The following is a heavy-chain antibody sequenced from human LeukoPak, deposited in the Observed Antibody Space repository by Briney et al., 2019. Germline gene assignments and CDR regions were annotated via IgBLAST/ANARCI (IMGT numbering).Heavy chain of an antibody. J-gene: IGHJ2*01. CDR1: GGSISSYY. Sequence: SETLSLTCTVSGGSISSYYWSWIRQPPGKGLEWIGYIYYSGSTNYNPSLKSRVTISVDTSKNQFSLKLSSVTAADTAVYYCARTPYCGGDCYPYWYFDLWGRGTLVTVSS. V-gene: IGHV4-59*08. CDR3: ARTPYCGGDCYPYWYFDL. CDR2: IYYSGST. D-gene: IGHD2-21*02.